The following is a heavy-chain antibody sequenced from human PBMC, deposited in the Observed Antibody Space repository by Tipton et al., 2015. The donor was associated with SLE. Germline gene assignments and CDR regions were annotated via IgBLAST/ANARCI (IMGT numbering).Heavy chain of an antibody. CDR2: TYYRSKWYN. Sequence: GLVKPSQTLSLTCAISGDSVSSNSAAWNWIRQSPSRGLEWLGRTYYRSKWYNDYAVSVKSRITINPDTSKNQFSLRLSSMTAADTAVYYCARAHGDENSFDYWGQGTLVTVSS. D-gene: IGHD1-7*01. CDR3: ARAHGDENSFDY. V-gene: IGHV6-1*01. CDR1: GDSVSSNSAA. J-gene: IGHJ4*02.